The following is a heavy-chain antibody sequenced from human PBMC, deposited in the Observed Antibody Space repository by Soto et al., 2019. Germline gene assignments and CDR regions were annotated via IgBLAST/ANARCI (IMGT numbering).Heavy chain of an antibody. CDR1: GSTFSPYA. J-gene: IGHJ4*02. Sequence: SVKVARKAPGSTFSPYAFSLVRQAPGQRLEWMGGVIPMFGTANYAQRFQDRVTITADESTNTVYMELSSLRSEDTAVYFCASGIQLWLRRINNGYSGWGQGTLVTVSS. CDR3: ASGIQLWLRRINNGYSG. CDR2: VIPMFGTA. V-gene: IGHV1-69*01. D-gene: IGHD5-18*01.